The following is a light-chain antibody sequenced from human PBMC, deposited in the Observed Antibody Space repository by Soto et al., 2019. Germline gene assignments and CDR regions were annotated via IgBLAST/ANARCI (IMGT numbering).Light chain of an antibody. CDR1: QGINHY. V-gene: IGKV1-27*01. Sequence: DIQMTQSPSSLSASVGDRVTITCRASQGINHYLAWFQQKPGKVPKLLIYATSTLQSGVPSRFSGSGFGTDFTLTINSLQPEDVATYYCQKHNSAPLFFGPRTTVDIK. J-gene: IGKJ3*01. CDR3: QKHNSAPLF. CDR2: ATS.